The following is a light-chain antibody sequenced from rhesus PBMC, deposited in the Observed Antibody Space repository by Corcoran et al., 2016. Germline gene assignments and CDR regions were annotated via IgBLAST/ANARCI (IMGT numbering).Light chain of an antibody. CDR1: QAIGNY. J-gene: IGKJ4*01. Sequence: DIQMTQSPSSLSASVGNTVTITCRASQAIGNYLAWYQQKPGKAPTPLINYASNLESGVPSRFRGGGSLTDFTLTLRSLQPEDFATYYCPQHTTYPLTFGRGTKVELK. CDR3: PQHTTYPLT. CDR2: YAS. V-gene: IGKV1S14*01.